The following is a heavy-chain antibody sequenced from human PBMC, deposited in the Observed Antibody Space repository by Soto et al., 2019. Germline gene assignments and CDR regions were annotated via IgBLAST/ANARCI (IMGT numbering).Heavy chain of an antibody. D-gene: IGHD2-2*01. CDR1: GYSFTSYW. V-gene: IGHV5-10-1*01. CDR3: ARKTSCSSTSCPYYYYGMDV. Sequence: PGESLKISCKGSGYSFTSYWISWVRQMPGKGLEWMGRIDPSDSYTNYSPSFQGHVTISADKSISTAYLQWSSLKASDTAMYYCARKTSCSSTSCPYYYYGMDVWGQGTTVTVSS. J-gene: IGHJ6*02. CDR2: IDPSDSYT.